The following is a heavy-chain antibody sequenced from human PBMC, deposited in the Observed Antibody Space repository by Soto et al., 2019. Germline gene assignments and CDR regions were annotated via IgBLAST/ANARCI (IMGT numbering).Heavy chain of an antibody. Sequence: EPQLLESGGGLGHPGGSLRLSCAASGFTFSSYGMSWVRQAPGKGLEWVAAISGSGVSTYYADSVRGRSTISRDNSKKTVDLQMNSLRAEDTADYYCAKFYCISTMCQAPAAKSTGGLEFWGQGTLVTVSS. CDR1: GFTFSSYG. V-gene: IGHV3-23*01. CDR3: AKFYCISTMCQAPAAKSTGGLEF. J-gene: IGHJ3*01. D-gene: IGHD2-2*01. CDR2: ISGSGVST.